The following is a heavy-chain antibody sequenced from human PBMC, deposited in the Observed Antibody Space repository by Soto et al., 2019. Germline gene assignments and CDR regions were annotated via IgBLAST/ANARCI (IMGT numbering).Heavy chain of an antibody. J-gene: IGHJ4*02. CDR2: IYHSGST. CDR3: ARAYYDSSGYRSHFDY. Sequence: PSETLSLTCAVSGGSISSGGYSWSWIRQPPGKGLEWIGYIYHSGSTYYNPSLKSRVTISVDRSKNQFSLKLSSVTAADTAVYFCARAYYDSSGYRSHFDYWVQGTLVTVSS. D-gene: IGHD3-22*01. V-gene: IGHV4-30-2*01. CDR1: GGSISSGGYS.